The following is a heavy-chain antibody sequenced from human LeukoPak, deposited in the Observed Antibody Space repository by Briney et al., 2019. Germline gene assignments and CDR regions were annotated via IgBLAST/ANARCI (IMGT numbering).Heavy chain of an antibody. CDR3: ARDASSITMIVVATLDY. V-gene: IGHV3-11*04. Sequence: GGSLRLSCAASGFIFRDHYMNWIRQAPGKGLEWISYMDSSGTSIYYADSVKGRFTISRDNAKNSLYLQMNSLRAEDTAVYYCARDASSITMIVVATLDYWGQGTLVTVSS. J-gene: IGHJ4*02. D-gene: IGHD3-22*01. CDR2: MDSSGTSI. CDR1: GFIFRDHY.